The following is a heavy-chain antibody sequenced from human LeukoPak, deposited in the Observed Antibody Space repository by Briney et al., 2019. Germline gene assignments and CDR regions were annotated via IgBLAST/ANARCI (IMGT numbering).Heavy chain of an antibody. Sequence: SETLSLTCTVSGGSISSYYWSWIRQPPGKGLEWIGYIYYSGSTNYNPSLKSRVTISVDTSKNQFSLKLSSVTAADTAVYYCATYLSTSPDYYYYYYMDVWGKGTTVTVSS. J-gene: IGHJ6*03. CDR1: GGSISSYY. V-gene: IGHV4-59*01. D-gene: IGHD2-2*01. CDR2: IYYSGST. CDR3: ATYLSTSPDYYYYYYMDV.